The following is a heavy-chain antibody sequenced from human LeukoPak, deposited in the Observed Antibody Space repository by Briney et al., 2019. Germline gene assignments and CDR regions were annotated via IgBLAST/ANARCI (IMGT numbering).Heavy chain of an antibody. J-gene: IGHJ6*03. CDR2: INPNSGGT. CDR3: ARDPGGYSSSWYYYYYMDV. V-gene: IGHV1-2*02. Sequence: ASVKVSCKASGYTFTGYYMHWVRQAPGQGLEWMGWINPNSGGTNYAQKFQGRVTMTRDTSISTAYMELSRLRSDGTAVYYCARDPGGYSSSWYYYYYMDVWGKGTTVTVSS. CDR1: GYTFTGYY. D-gene: IGHD6-13*01.